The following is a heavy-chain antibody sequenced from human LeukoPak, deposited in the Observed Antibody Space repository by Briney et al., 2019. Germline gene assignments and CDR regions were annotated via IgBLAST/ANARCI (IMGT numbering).Heavy chain of an antibody. J-gene: IGHJ4*02. CDR1: GFTFSSYE. Sequence: GGSLRLSCAASGFTFSSYEMNWVRQAPGKGLEWVSYISSSGSTIYYADSVKGRFTISRDNAKNSLYLQMNSLRAEDTAVYYCAREGSGSYSDYFDYWGQGTLVTVSS. CDR2: ISSSGSTI. V-gene: IGHV3-48*03. D-gene: IGHD1-26*01. CDR3: AREGSGSYSDYFDY.